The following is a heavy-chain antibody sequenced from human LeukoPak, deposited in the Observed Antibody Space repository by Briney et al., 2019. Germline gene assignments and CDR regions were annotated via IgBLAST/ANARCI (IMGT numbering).Heavy chain of an antibody. V-gene: IGHV4-39*07. CDR1: GGSISSSSYY. D-gene: IGHD1-26*01. CDR2: IYYSGSP. Sequence: SETLSLTCTVSGGSISSSSYYWGWIRQPPGKGLEWIGSIYYSGSPYYNPSLKSRVTISVDTSKKQFSLKLSSMTAADTAVYYCARGLVIAVTGWGQWELPPAGHDSWGQGTQVTVSS. J-gene: IGHJ4*02. CDR3: ARGLVIAVTGWGQWELPPAGHDS.